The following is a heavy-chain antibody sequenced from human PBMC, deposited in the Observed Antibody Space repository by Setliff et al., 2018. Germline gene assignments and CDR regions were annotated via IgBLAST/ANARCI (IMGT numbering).Heavy chain of an antibody. CDR1: GDSFSDYY. CDR3: RFWDGSYKNDY. V-gene: IGHV4-34*01. J-gene: IGHJ4*02. Sequence: SETLSLTCTVSGDSFSDYYWSWIRQPPGKGLEWIEEINHSGSTNYSPSLKSRVTISVDMSKNQLSLKLSSVTAADTAAYYCRFWDGSYKNDYWGQGTLVTVSS. CDR2: INHSGST. D-gene: IGHD3-3*01.